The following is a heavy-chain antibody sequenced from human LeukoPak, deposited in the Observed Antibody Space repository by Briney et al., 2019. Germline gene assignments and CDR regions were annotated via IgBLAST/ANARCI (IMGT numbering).Heavy chain of an antibody. Sequence: GGSLRLSCAASGFTFSSYWMNWVRQAPGKGLEWVSVISSSGSGTYYVDSVKGRFTISRDNSKNTLYLQMNSLRAEDTAIYYCAKKAEAFGDSVTQHWGQGTLVTVSS. CDR1: GFTFSSYW. CDR3: AKKAEAFGDSVTQH. CDR2: ISSSGSGT. J-gene: IGHJ1*01. V-gene: IGHV3-23*01. D-gene: IGHD4-17*01.